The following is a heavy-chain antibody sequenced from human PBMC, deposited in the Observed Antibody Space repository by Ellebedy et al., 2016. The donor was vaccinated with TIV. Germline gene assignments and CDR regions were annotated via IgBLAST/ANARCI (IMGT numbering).Heavy chain of an antibody. CDR3: AALPYISTSSAY. V-gene: IGHV1-2*02. CDR2: IYPNSGDT. J-gene: IGHJ4*02. Sequence: ASVKVSCKTSGYIFTAWHIHWMRQAPGQGLEWMGWIYPNSGDTTYAQKFQGRVTMTSDTSTTTAYMELNSLRYDDTAVYYCAALPYISTSSAYWGQGTLVTVSS. CDR1: GYIFTAWH. D-gene: IGHD6-13*01.